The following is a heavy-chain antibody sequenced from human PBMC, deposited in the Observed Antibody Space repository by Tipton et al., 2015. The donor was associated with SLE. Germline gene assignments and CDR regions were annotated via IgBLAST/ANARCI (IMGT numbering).Heavy chain of an antibody. CDR1: GGSFSGYY. Sequence: TLSLTCVVYGGSFSGYYWSWIRQPDGKGLEWIGNIYTSGSTNHNPSLKSRATISLDTSKNQFSLKLSSVTAADTAVYYCAREVDYYYDLDVWGQGTTVTVSS. V-gene: IGHV4-4*09. J-gene: IGHJ6*02. CDR2: IYTSGST. CDR3: AREVDYYYDLDV.